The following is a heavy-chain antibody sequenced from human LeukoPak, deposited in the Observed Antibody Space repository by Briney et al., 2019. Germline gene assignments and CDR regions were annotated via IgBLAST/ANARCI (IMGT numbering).Heavy chain of an antibody. CDR2: IYYSGST. V-gene: IGHV4-59*08. CDR3: ARHGASGSYLYYFDY. D-gene: IGHD1-26*01. J-gene: IGHJ4*02. Sequence: PSETLSLTCTVSVGSISSYYWSWIRQTPGKGLEWIGYIYYSGSTNYNPSLKSRVTISVDTSKNQFSLKLSSVTAADTAVYFCARHGASGSYLYYFDYWGQGTLVTVSS. CDR1: VGSISSYY.